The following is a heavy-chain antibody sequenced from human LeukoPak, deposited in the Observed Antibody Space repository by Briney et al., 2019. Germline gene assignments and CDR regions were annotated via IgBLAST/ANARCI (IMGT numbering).Heavy chain of an antibody. CDR1: GDSVSSNSAA. V-gene: IGHV6-1*01. CDR2: TYYRSKWYN. D-gene: IGHD3-10*01. CDR3: ARASGSGSYPDAFDI. J-gene: IGHJ3*02. Sequence: SPTLSLTCAISGDSVSSNSAALNWIRQSPSRGLEWLGRTYYRSKWYNDYAESVKSRITINPDTSKNQFSLQLNSLTPEDTAVYYCARASGSGSYPDAFDIWGQGTMVTVSS.